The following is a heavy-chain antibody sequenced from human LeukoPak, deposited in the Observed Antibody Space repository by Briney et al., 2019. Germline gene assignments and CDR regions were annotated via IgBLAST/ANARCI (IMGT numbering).Heavy chain of an antibody. CDR2: IRYDGSNK. CDR3: AKDLEMAGYCSSTSCYTLGY. V-gene: IGHV3-30*02. D-gene: IGHD2-2*02. J-gene: IGHJ4*02. CDR1: GFTFSSYG. Sequence: PGGSLRLSCAASGFTFSSYGMHWVRQAPGKGLEWVAFIRYDGSNKYYADSVKGRFTISRDNSKNTLYLQMNSLRAEDTAVYYCAKDLEMAGYCSSTSCYTLGYWGQGTLVTVSS.